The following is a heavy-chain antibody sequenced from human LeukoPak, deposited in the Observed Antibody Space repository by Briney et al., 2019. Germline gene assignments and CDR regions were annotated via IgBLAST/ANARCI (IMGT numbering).Heavy chain of an antibody. D-gene: IGHD3-9*01. CDR3: ARARVLRYFDWLAYYGMDV. CDR2: IYYSGST. Sequence: PSETLSLTCTVSGGSVSSGSYYWSWIRQPPGKGLEWIGYIYYSGSTNYNPSPKSRVTISVDTSKNQFSLKLSSVTAADTAVYYCARARVLRYFDWLAYYGMDVWGKGTTVTVSS. CDR1: GGSVSSGSYY. J-gene: IGHJ6*04. V-gene: IGHV4-61*01.